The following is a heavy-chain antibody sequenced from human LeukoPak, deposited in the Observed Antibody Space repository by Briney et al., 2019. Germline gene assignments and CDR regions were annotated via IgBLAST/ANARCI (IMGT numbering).Heavy chain of an antibody. CDR3: ATIKRGSIYGYFDI. CDR1: GVSISSHY. V-gene: IGHV4-59*11. J-gene: IGHJ4*02. D-gene: IGHD5-18*01. Sequence: PSETLSLTCTVSGVSISSHYWSWIRQPPGKGLEWIAYMFDSESTKDNPSLKSRITLSADTSKNQFSLRLSSVTAADTAVYYCATIKRGSIYGYFDIWGQGILVTVSS. CDR2: MFDSEST.